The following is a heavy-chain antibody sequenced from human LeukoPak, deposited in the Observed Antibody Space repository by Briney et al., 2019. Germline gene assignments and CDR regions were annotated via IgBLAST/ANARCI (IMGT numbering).Heavy chain of an antibody. J-gene: IGHJ3*02. V-gene: IGHV3-74*01. CDR2: INTDGSST. D-gene: IGHD3-9*01. Sequence: GGSLRLSCAASGFTFSSYWMHWVRQAPGKGLVWVSRINTDGSSTSYADSVKGRFTISRDNAKNSLYLQMNSLRAEDTAVYYCARETYDILTGYTDAFDIWGQGTMVTVSS. CDR3: ARETYDILTGYTDAFDI. CDR1: GFTFSSYW.